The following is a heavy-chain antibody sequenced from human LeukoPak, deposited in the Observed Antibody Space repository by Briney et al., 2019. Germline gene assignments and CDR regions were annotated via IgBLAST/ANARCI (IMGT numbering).Heavy chain of an antibody. Sequence: GGSLRLSCAASGFTFSSYEMNWVHQAPGKGLEWVSYISSSGSTIYYADSVKGRSTISRDNAKNSLYLQMNSLRAEDTAVYYCASFGEAVAVDYWGQGTLVTVSS. D-gene: IGHD6-19*01. CDR2: ISSSGSTI. CDR1: GFTFSSYE. V-gene: IGHV3-48*03. J-gene: IGHJ4*02. CDR3: ASFGEAVAVDY.